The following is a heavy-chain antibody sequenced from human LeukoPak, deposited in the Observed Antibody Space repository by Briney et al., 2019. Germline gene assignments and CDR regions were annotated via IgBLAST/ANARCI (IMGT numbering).Heavy chain of an antibody. V-gene: IGHV3-7*01. D-gene: IGHD3-10*01. Sequence: GGSLRPSCAASGFTFTSYWMSWVRQAPGKGLEWVTNIKQDGSEEYYVDSVKGRFTISRDNAKNSVYLQMNSLRAEDTGVYYCARPLWSSSRGHVGFDYWGQGTLVTVSS. CDR3: ARPLWSSSRGHVGFDY. CDR2: IKQDGSEE. CDR1: GFTFTSYW. J-gene: IGHJ4*02.